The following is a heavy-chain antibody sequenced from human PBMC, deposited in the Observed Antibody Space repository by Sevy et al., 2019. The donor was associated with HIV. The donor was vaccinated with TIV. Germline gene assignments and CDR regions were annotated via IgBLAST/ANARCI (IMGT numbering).Heavy chain of an antibody. V-gene: IGHV3-30-3*01. J-gene: IGHJ4*02. CDR3: TRDAGYSTGWYPSDY. CDR2: ISYDGSSK. D-gene: IGHD6-19*01. CDR1: GFSVSTHA. Sequence: GGSLRLSCAASGFSVSTHAMHWVRQAPGKGLEWVALISYDGSSKYYADSVKGRLTISRDNSKNTLYQQMSSLRPDDTAVYYCTRDAGYSTGWYPSDYWGQGPLVTVSS.